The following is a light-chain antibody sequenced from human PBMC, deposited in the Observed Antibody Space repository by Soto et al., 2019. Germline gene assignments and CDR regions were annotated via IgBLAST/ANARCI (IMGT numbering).Light chain of an antibody. Sequence: DIQMTQSPSTLSASVGDRVTITCRASQSISSWLAWYQQKPGKAPKLLIYDASSLESGVPSRFSGSGSGTEFTLTISSLQPDEFATYYCQQDNSYLGTFGQGTKVEIK. CDR3: QQDNSYLGT. CDR2: DAS. J-gene: IGKJ1*01. CDR1: QSISSW. V-gene: IGKV1-5*01.